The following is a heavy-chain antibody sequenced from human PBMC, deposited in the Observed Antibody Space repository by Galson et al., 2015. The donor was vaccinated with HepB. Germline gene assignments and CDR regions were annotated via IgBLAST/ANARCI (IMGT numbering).Heavy chain of an antibody. D-gene: IGHD3-3*01. V-gene: IGHV3-7*01. CDR3: ASQYYDFWSGSHDAFDI. Sequence: SLRLSCAASGFTFSSYWMSWVRQAPGKGLEWVANIKQDGSEKYYVDSVKGRFTISRDNAKNSLYLQMNSLRAEDTAVYYCASQYYDFWSGSHDAFDIWGQGTMVTVSS. CDR1: GFTFSSYW. J-gene: IGHJ3*02. CDR2: IKQDGSEK.